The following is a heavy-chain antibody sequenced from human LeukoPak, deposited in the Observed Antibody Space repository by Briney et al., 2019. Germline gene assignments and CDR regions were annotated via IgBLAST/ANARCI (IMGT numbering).Heavy chain of an antibody. CDR2: IYHSGST. D-gene: IGHD2-15*01. CDR3: ARQAVGYCSGGSCSRDAFDI. J-gene: IGHJ3*02. CDR1: GYSISSGYY. V-gene: IGHV4-38-2*02. Sequence: PSETLSLTCTVSGYSISSGYYWGWIRPPPGKGLEWIGSIYHSGSTYYNPSLKSRVTISVDTSKNQLSLKLNSVTAADTAMYYCARQAVGYCSGGSCSRDAFDIWGQGTMVTVSS.